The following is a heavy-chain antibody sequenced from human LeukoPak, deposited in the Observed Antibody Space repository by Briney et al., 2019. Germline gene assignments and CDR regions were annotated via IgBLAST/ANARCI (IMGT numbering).Heavy chain of an antibody. V-gene: IGHV4-61*05. Sequence: SETLSLTCTVSGGSIGSSDYYWGWIRQPPGKGLEWIGYIYYSGSTNYNPSLKSRVTISVDTSKNQFSLKLSSVTAADTAVYYCARLTLRRYYDSSGYYYYFDYWGQGTLVTVSS. CDR2: IYYSGST. CDR1: GGSIGSSDYY. J-gene: IGHJ4*02. CDR3: ARLTLRRYYDSSGYYYYFDY. D-gene: IGHD3-22*01.